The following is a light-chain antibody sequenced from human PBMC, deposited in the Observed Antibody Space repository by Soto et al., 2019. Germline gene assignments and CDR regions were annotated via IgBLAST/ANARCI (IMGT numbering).Light chain of an antibody. CDR1: QSVSDY. CDR3: KHRSNRVPIT. Sequence: EIVLTQSPASLSLSPGAGATLSCRASQSVSDYLAWYQQKPGQAPRLLIYDTYKRVTGIPSRFSGSGSVTDFTLTISSLEPEDFALYFGKHRSNRVPITCGQGTRLEIK. J-gene: IGKJ5*01. CDR2: DTY. V-gene: IGKV3-11*01.